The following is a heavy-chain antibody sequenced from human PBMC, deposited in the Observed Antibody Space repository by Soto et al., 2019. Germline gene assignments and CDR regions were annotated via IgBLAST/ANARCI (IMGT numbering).Heavy chain of an antibody. CDR2: IYYSGST. CDR3: ARGIYGSGRVVYYYMDV. V-gene: IGHV4-59*01. Sequence: PSETMSLTCTVSGGSISSYYWSWIRQPTGKGLEWIGYIYYSGSTNYNPSLKSRVTISVDTSKNQYSLKLSSVTAADTAVYYCARGIYGSGRVVYYYMDVWGKGTTVTVSS. D-gene: IGHD3-10*01. J-gene: IGHJ6*03. CDR1: GGSISSYY.